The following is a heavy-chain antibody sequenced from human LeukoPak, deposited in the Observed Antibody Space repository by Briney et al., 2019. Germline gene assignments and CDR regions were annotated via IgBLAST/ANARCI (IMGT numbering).Heavy chain of an antibody. CDR3: ARETGFGGLFPDAFDV. J-gene: IGHJ3*01. CDR1: GFTFSSYW. Sequence: GGSLRLSCAASGFTFSSYWMSWVRQAPGKRLEWVSVIYSGGNTDYAMSVKGRFAISRDFPRNTVYLQMNSLRGEDTAVYYCARETGFGGLFPDAFDVWGQGTVVTVSS. CDR2: IYSGGNT. V-gene: IGHV3-53*01. D-gene: IGHD3-10*01.